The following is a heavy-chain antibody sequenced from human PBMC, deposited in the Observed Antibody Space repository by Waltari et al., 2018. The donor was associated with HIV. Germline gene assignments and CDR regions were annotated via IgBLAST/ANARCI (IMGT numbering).Heavy chain of an antibody. Sequence: EVQLVEYGVGLVQPGGSLRLSCGASGFTFTSSWMNWVCTAPGKGLVWVSRINRDGSRTSYADSVKGRFTISRDNAKNKLYLQMNSLRAEDTAVYYCARDTEGDSSGYLWDYWGQGTLVTVSS. CDR1: GFTFTSSW. V-gene: IGHV3-74*01. CDR3: ARDTEGDSSGYLWDY. CDR2: INRDGSRT. J-gene: IGHJ4*02. D-gene: IGHD3-22*01.